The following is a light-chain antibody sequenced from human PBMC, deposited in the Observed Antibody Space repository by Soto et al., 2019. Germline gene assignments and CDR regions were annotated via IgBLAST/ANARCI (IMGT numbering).Light chain of an antibody. V-gene: IGKV3-15*01. J-gene: IGKJ1*01. CDR1: QSVSSN. CDR2: GAS. CDR3: QQYNNWPQT. Sequence: EIVMTQSPATLSVSPGERATLSCRASQSVSSNLAWYQQKPGQAPRLLIYGASTRATGIPARFSGSGSGTELTLTISSLQSEDFAVYYCQQYNNWPQTFGQGTKVDIK.